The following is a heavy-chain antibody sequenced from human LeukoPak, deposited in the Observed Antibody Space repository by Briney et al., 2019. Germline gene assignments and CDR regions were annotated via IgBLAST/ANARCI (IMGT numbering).Heavy chain of an antibody. Sequence: SETLSLTCAVSGGSISSYYWSWIRQPPGKGLEWIGYIYYSGSTNYNPSLKSRVTISVDTSKNQFSLKLSSVTAADTAVYYCARGVELRENWFDPGGQGTLVTVSS. CDR2: IYYSGST. J-gene: IGHJ5*02. V-gene: IGHV4-59*01. CDR1: GGSISSYY. D-gene: IGHD1-26*01. CDR3: ARGVELRENWFDP.